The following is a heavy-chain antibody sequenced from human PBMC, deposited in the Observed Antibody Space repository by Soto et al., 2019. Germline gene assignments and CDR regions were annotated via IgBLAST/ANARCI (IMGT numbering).Heavy chain of an antibody. V-gene: IGHV5-51*01. D-gene: IGHD4-4*01. CDR1: QYNFMNFW. Sequence: GESLKISCKGSQYNFMNFWVDWVRQMPGKGLEWMGIIFPADSDTRFSPSFQGRVTMSVDKSTYTAYLQWSSLEASDTAIYYCTATLTSEMDVWGQGTPVTVS. CDR3: TATLTSEMDV. J-gene: IGHJ6*02. CDR2: IFPADSDT.